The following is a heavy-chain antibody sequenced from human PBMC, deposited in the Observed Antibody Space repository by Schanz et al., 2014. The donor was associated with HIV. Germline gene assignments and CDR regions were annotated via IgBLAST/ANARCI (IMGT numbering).Heavy chain of an antibody. Sequence: QVQLVQSGAEVKKPGASVKVSCKASGYTFTDYFVHWVRQAPGQGLEWMAWLKPNSGETKFARKFQGRVTMTRDTSISTAYLEVDSLKSEDTAVYYCARGPKWEGLMDVWGQGTTVIVSS. CDR2: LKPNSGET. D-gene: IGHD1-26*01. J-gene: IGHJ6*02. CDR1: GYTFTDYF. V-gene: IGHV1-2*02. CDR3: ARGPKWEGLMDV.